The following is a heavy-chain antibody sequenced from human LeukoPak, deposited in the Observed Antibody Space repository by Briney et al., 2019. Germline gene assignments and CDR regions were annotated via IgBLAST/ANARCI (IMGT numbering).Heavy chain of an antibody. CDR3: ARAEYPLYYFDY. CDR2: IYYSGST. V-gene: IGHV4-31*03. Sequence: SETLSLTCTVSGGSISSGGYSWSWIRQHPGKGLEWIGYIYYSGSTYYNPSLKSRVTISVDTSKNQFSLKLSSVTAADTAVYYCARAEYPLYYFDYWGQGTLVTVSS. D-gene: IGHD6-6*01. J-gene: IGHJ4*02. CDR1: GGSISSGGYS.